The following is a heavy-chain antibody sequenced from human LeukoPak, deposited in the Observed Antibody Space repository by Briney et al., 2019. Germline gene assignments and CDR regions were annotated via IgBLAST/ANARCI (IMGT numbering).Heavy chain of an antibody. J-gene: IGHJ4*02. CDR3: ARKGSSGPDY. V-gene: IGHV4-39*01. CDR2: IYYSGST. CDR1: GGSISSSSYY. Sequence: SETLSLTCTVSGGSISSSSYYWGWIRQPPGKGLEWIGSIYYSGSTYYNPSLKSRVTISVDTSKNQFSLKLGSVTAADTAVYYCARKGSSGPDYWGQGTLVTVSS. D-gene: IGHD6-6*01.